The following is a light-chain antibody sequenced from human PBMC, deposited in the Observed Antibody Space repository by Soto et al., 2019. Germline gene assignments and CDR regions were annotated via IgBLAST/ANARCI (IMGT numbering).Light chain of an antibody. J-gene: IGKJ1*01. Sequence: EIVLTQSPGTLSLSPGERATLSCRAIQSIPNSYVAWYQQRPGQAPRLLLYGAYNRATGIPDRFSGSGSGTDFTLTISRLEPEDFAVYYCQQYNNWPPWTFGQGTKVDIK. CDR3: QQYNNWPPWT. V-gene: IGKV3-20*01. CDR2: GAY. CDR1: QSIPNSY.